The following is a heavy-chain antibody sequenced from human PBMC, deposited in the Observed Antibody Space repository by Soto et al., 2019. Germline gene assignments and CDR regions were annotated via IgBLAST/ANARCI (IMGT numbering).Heavy chain of an antibody. D-gene: IGHD3-9*01. CDR2: ISSSSSYI. J-gene: IGHJ6*02. V-gene: IGHV3-21*04. Sequence: PGGSLRLSCAASGFTFSSYSMNWVRQAPGKGLEWVSSISSSSSYIYYADSVKGRFTISRDNAKNSLYLQMNSLRAEDTAVYYCARGQLRFLEWELRYFDWLSPDYYGMDVWGHGTTVTVSS. CDR3: ARGQLRFLEWELRYFDWLSPDYYGMDV. CDR1: GFTFSSYS.